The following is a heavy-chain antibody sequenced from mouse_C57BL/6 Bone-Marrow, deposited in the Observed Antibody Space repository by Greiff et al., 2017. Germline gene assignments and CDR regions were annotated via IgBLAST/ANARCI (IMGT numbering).Heavy chain of an antibody. J-gene: IGHJ3*01. Sequence: EVQLQQSGTVLARPGASVKMSCKTSGYTFTSYWMHWVKQRPGQGLEWIGAIYPGNSDTSYNQKFKGKAKLTAVTSASTAYMELSSLTNYDSAVYYCTIRDYYGSSPFAYWGQGTLVTVSA. CDR2: IYPGNSDT. CDR3: TIRDYYGSSPFAY. D-gene: IGHD1-1*01. CDR1: GYTFTSYW. V-gene: IGHV1-5*01.